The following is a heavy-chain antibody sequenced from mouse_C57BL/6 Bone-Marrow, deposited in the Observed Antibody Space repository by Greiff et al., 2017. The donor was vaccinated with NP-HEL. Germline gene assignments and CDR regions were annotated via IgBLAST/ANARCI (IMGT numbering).Heavy chain of an antibody. Sequence: EVKLVESEGGLVQPGSSMKLSCTASGFTFSDYYMAWVRQVPEKGLEWVANINYDGSSTYYLDSLKSRFIISRDNAKNILYLQMSSLKSEDTATYYCARRNYYGSSYAWYFDVWGTGTTVTVSS. V-gene: IGHV5-16*02. D-gene: IGHD1-1*01. J-gene: IGHJ1*03. CDR3: ARRNYYGSSYAWYFDV. CDR2: INYDGSST. CDR1: GFTFSDYY.